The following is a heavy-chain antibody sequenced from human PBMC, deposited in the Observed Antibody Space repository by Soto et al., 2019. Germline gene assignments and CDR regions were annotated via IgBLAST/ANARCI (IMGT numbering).Heavy chain of an antibody. CDR3: ARMSTRLQHHYFDP. D-gene: IGHD1-1*01. V-gene: IGHV4-59*01. CDR1: VGSINTYY. Sequence: SETLSLTCAVSVGSINTYYWSWIRQPPGKVLEWIGYIYSTGSTNNNPSLKSRVTLSVDTSKNQFSLKLRSLTTADTAMYYCARMSTRLQHHYFDPWGQGTLVTVS. J-gene: IGHJ4*02. CDR2: IYSTGST.